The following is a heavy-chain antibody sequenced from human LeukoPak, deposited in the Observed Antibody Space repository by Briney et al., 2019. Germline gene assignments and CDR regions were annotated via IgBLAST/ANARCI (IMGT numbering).Heavy chain of an antibody. D-gene: IGHD6-19*01. Sequence: GASVKVSCKVSGATFSSYAISWVRQAPGQGLEWMGGIIPIFGTANYAQKFQGRVTITADDSTTTAYMELSSLRFEDTAVYYCARPARGFSTDWLEYFQHWGQGTLVTVSS. J-gene: IGHJ1*01. V-gene: IGHV1-69*13. CDR1: GATFSSYA. CDR2: IIPIFGTA. CDR3: ARPARGFSTDWLEYFQH.